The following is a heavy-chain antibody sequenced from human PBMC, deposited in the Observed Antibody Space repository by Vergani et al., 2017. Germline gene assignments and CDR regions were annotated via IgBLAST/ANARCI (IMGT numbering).Heavy chain of an antibody. Sequence: QLQLQESGPGLVKPSETLSLTCTVSGGSISSSSYYWGWIRQPPGKGLEWIGSIFYSGSTYYNPSLKSRVTISVDTSKNQFSLKLSSVTAADTAVYCCASYSSSWYNFDYWGQGTLVTVST. V-gene: IGHV4-39*01. CDR3: ASYSSSWYNFDY. CDR2: IFYSGST. D-gene: IGHD6-13*01. CDR1: GGSISSSSYY. J-gene: IGHJ4*02.